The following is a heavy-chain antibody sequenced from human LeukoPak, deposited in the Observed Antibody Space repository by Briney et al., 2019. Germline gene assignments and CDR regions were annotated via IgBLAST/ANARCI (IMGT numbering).Heavy chain of an antibody. J-gene: IGHJ4*02. CDR3: ARQVEYSSGWYIY. Sequence: SETLSLTCTVSGGSFSTYYWSWIRQPPGKGLEWIGHIYYSGSTNYNPSLKSRVTISVDTSKNQFSLKLSSVTAADPAVYYCARQVEYSSGWYIYWGQGTLVTVSS. V-gene: IGHV4-59*08. D-gene: IGHD6-19*01. CDR2: IYYSGST. CDR1: GGSFSTYY.